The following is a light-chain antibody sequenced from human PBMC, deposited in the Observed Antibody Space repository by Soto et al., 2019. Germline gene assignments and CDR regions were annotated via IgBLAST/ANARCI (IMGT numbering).Light chain of an antibody. CDR2: DDD. J-gene: IGLJ1*01. V-gene: IGLV3-21*02. CDR3: CSYAGFSSFV. Sequence: SYELTQPPSVSVAPGQTARITCGGNDIARKTVHWYQQKPGQAPVLVVYDDDERPSGIPERFSGSNSGNTATLTISGLQAEDEADYYCCSYAGFSSFVFGIGTKLTVL. CDR1: DIARKT.